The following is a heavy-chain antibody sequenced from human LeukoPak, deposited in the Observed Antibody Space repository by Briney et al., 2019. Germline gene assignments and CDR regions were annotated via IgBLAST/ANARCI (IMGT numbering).Heavy chain of an antibody. CDR1: GGSITSDY. D-gene: IGHD1-26*01. Sequence: KPSETLSLTCTVSGGSITSDYWSWIRQSPGKGLEWIGYFSYSGSTHYSPSLTSRVAISVDTSRNQFSLKLSSVTAADTAVYYCARHSPWEPRGFDYWGQGTLVTVSS. J-gene: IGHJ4*02. V-gene: IGHV4-59*08. CDR3: ARHSPWEPRGFDY. CDR2: FSYSGST.